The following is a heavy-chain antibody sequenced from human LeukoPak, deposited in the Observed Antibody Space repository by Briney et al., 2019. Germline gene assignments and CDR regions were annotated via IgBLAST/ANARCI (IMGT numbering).Heavy chain of an antibody. D-gene: IGHD5-24*01. CDR1: GGSISSSSYY. CDR3: ARSRDGYNYMDV. Sequence: SETLSLTCTVSGGSISSSSYYWGWIRQPPGKGLEWIGEINHSGSTNYNPSLKSRVTISVDTSKNQFSLKLSSVTAADTAVYYCARSRDGYNYMDVWGKGTTVTVSS. J-gene: IGHJ6*03. V-gene: IGHV4-39*07. CDR2: INHSGST.